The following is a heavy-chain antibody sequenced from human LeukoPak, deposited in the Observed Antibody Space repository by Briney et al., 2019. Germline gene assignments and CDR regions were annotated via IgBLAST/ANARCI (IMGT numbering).Heavy chain of an antibody. CDR2: IYYSGST. V-gene: IGHV4-59*11. Sequence: SETLSLTCTVSGGSISSHYWSWIRQPPGKGLEWIGYIYYSGSTNYNPSLKSRVTISVDTSKNQFSLKLSSVTAADTAVYYCARRADRYYYYMDVWGKRTTVTVSS. CDR1: GGSISSHY. J-gene: IGHJ6*03. CDR3: ARRADRYYYYMDV.